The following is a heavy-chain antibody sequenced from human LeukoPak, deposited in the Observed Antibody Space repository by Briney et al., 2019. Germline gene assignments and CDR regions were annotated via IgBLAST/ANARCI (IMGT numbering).Heavy chain of an antibody. J-gene: IGHJ4*02. CDR2: IGSSSSYI. D-gene: IGHD5-12*01. CDR1: GFTFSSHS. Sequence: GGSLRLSCAASGFTFSSHSMNWVRQAPGKGLEWVSSIGSSSSYIYYADSVKGRFTISRDNAKNSLYLQMNSLRAEDTAVYYCARASSGYDFSIAYWGQGTLVTVSS. CDR3: ARASSGYDFSIAY. V-gene: IGHV3-21*01.